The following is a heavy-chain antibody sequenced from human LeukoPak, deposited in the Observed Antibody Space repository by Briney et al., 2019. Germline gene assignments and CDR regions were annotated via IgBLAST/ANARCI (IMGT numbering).Heavy chain of an antibody. CDR3: ASSSGAVAGTGQVDY. J-gene: IGHJ4*02. CDR2: ISYDGSNK. D-gene: IGHD6-19*01. Sequence: GRSLRLSCAASGFTFSSYAMHWVRQAPGKGLEWVAVISYDGSNKYYADSVKGRFTISRDNSKNTLYLQMNSLRAEDTAVYYCASSSGAVAGTGQVDYWGQGTLVTVSS. CDR1: GFTFSSYA. V-gene: IGHV3-30*14.